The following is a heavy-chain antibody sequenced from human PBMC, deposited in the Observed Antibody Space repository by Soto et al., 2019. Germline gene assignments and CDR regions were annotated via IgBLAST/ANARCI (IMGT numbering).Heavy chain of an antibody. CDR3: VRHGGG. Sequence: EVQLLESGGGLVQPGGSLRLSCAASGFTFNTYDMSWVRQAPGTGLEWVSSIATTGETTFYADSVRGRFTISRDNSKNTLFLQLNSLRADDAAIYYCVRHGGGWGHGTLVTVSS. CDR2: IATTGETT. J-gene: IGHJ4*01. V-gene: IGHV3-23*01. CDR1: GFTFNTYD. D-gene: IGHD3-16*01.